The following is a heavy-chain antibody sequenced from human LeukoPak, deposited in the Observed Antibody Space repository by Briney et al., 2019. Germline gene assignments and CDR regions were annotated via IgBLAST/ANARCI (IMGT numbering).Heavy chain of an antibody. CDR2: ISSSSSYI. D-gene: IGHD3-16*01. J-gene: IGHJ6*02. Sequence: GGSLRLSCAASGFTFSSYSMNWVRQAPGKGLEWVSSISSSSSYIYYADSVKGRFTISRDNAKNSLYLQMNSRRAEDTAVYYCARDLAGDYGMDVWGQGTTVTVSS. CDR1: GFTFSSYS. CDR3: ARDLAGDYGMDV. V-gene: IGHV3-21*01.